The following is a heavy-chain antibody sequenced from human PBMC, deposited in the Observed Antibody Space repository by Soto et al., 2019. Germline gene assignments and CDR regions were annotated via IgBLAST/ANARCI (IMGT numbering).Heavy chain of an antibody. V-gene: IGHV4-4*07. CDR1: VDSITTYY. CDR2: IDASGNT. D-gene: IGHD6-13*01. J-gene: IGHJ6*02. CDR3: ARYSNNWFQTEGMDV. Sequence: SGTLSLTCTVSVDSITTYYWGWIRQPAGKGLEWIGRIDASGNTNYNPSLNIRVTMSIDTSKKQFSLKLTSVTAADTAIYYCARYSNNWFQTEGMDVWGQGTTVTVSS.